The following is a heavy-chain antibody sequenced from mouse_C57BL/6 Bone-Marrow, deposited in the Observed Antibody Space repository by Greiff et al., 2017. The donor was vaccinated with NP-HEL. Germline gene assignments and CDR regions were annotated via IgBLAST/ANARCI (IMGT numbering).Heavy chain of an antibody. J-gene: IGHJ2*01. CDR3: ARSDYVFDY. V-gene: IGHV1-50*01. Sequence: QVQLQQPGAELVKPGASVKLSCKASGYTFTSYWMQWVKQRPGQGLEWIGEIDPSDSYTNYNQKFKGKATLTVDTSSSTAYMQLSSLTSEDSAVYYCARSDYVFDYWGQGTTLTVSS. CDR1: GYTFTSYW. D-gene: IGHD2-4*01. CDR2: IDPSDSYT.